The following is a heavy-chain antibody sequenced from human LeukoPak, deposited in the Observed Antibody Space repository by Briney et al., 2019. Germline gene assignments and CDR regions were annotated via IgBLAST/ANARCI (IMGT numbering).Heavy chain of an antibody. D-gene: IGHD5-24*01. CDR3: ARGSGKNGYNKKRNAFDI. CDR2: INHSGST. CDR1: GGSFSGYY. J-gene: IGHJ3*02. V-gene: IGHV4-34*01. Sequence: SETLSLTCAVYGGSFSGYYWSWIRQPPGKGLEWIGEINHSGSTNYNPSLKSRVTISVDTSKNQFSLKLSSVTAADTAVYYCARGSGKNGYNKKRNAFDIWGQGTMVTVSS.